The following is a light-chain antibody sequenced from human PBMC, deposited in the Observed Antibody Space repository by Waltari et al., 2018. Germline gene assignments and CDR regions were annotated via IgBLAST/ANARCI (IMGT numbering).Light chain of an antibody. J-gene: IGKJ2*01. V-gene: IGKV3-11*01. CDR3: QQRSNWPYT. Sequence: EIVLTQSPATLSLSPGERATLSCRASQTVRTFLAWYQQKPGQAPRLLIFDASSRATGIPAKFRGSGSGTDFTLTVSNLEPEDFAVYYCQQRSNWPYT. CDR2: DAS. CDR1: QTVRTF.